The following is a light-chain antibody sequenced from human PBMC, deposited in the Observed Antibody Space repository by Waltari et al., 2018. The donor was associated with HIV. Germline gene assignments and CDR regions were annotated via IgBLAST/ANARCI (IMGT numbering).Light chain of an antibody. V-gene: IGLV2-8*01. J-gene: IGLJ2*01. Sequence: QSALTQPPSASGSPGQSVTISCTGTSSDVGGYNYVSWYQQHPGKAPKLIIYEVSKRPSGVSYRFSGSKSGNTASLTVSGLQAEDEADYYCSSYAGSRGLFGGGTKLTVL. CDR1: SSDVGGYNY. CDR2: EVS. CDR3: SSYAGSRGL.